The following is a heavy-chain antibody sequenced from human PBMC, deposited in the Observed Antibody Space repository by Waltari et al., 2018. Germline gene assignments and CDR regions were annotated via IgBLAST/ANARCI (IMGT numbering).Heavy chain of an antibody. J-gene: IGHJ3*02. CDR2: INQDGSEE. V-gene: IGHV3-7*01. CDR1: RFTFSNYW. CDR3: ARTGARWLQFAAFDI. D-gene: IGHD5-12*01. Sequence: EVLLVASGGGLVQTGGSLRLSCAASRFTFSNYWMNWVRQAPGKGLEWVANINQDGSEEYYVDSVKGRFTISRDNAKNSLYLEMKTLRAEDTAIYYCARTGARWLQFAAFDIWGQGTMVTVSS.